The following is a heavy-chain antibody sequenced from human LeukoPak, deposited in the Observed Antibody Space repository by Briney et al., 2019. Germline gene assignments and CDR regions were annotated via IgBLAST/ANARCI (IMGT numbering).Heavy chain of an antibody. CDR3: AKKLYGSGKFYYYYGMDV. D-gene: IGHD3-10*01. J-gene: IGHJ6*02. V-gene: IGHV3-23*01. CDR1: GFTFGSYA. CDR2: ISGSGGST. Sequence: PGGSLRLSCAASGFTFGSYAMSWVRQAPGKGLEWVSAISGSGGSTYYADSVKGRFTISRDNSKNTLYLQMNSLRAEDTAVYYCAKKLYGSGKFYYYYGMDVWGQGTTVTVSS.